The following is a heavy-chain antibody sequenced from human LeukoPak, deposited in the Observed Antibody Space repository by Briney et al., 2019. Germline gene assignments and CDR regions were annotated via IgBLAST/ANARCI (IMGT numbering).Heavy chain of an antibody. CDR2: IYTSGST. CDR1: GGSISSGSYY. CDR3: ARGRVGYYDSKGFDY. D-gene: IGHD3-22*01. V-gene: IGHV4-61*02. J-gene: IGHJ4*02. Sequence: SQTLSLTCTVSGGSISSGSYYWSWIRQPAGKGLEWIVRIYTSGSTNYNPSLKSRVTISVDTSKNQFSLKLSSVTAADTAVYYCARGRVGYYDSKGFDYWGQGTLVTVSS.